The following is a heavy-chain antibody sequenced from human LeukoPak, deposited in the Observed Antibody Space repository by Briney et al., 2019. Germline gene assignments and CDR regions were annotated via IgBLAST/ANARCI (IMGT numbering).Heavy chain of an antibody. V-gene: IGHV7-4-1*02. CDR3: AREESVAGTDY. D-gene: IGHD6-19*01. Sequence: ASVKVSCKASGYTFTSYAMNWVRQAPGQGLERMGWINTNTGNPTYAQGFTGRFVFSLDTSVTTAYLQISSLKAEDTAVYYCAREESVAGTDYWGQGTLVTVSS. J-gene: IGHJ4*02. CDR1: GYTFTSYA. CDR2: INTNTGNP.